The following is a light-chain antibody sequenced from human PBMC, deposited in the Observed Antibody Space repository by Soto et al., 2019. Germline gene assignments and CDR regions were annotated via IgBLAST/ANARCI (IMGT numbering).Light chain of an antibody. CDR3: QQYNNWPPIFS. Sequence: EIVMTQSPATLSVSPGERATLSCRASQSVSSNLAWYQQKPGQAPRLLIYGASTRATGIPARFSGSGSGTDFTLTISSLQNEDFAVYYRQQYNNWPPIFSFGPGTKVDLK. J-gene: IGKJ3*01. CDR2: GAS. V-gene: IGKV3D-15*01. CDR1: QSVSSN.